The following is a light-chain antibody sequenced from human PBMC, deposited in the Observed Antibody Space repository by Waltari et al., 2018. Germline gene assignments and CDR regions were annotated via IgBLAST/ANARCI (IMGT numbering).Light chain of an antibody. J-gene: IGKJ4*01. Sequence: DIQMTQYPSSLSASVGDRVTITCRASQTIPRYLNWYQQKPGKAPKLLIYGISNLHSGVPSRFSGSGSGTDFTLTISSLQPEDFATYYCQQSTSIPLTFGGGTKVDIK. CDR3: QQSTSIPLT. V-gene: IGKV1-39*01. CDR2: GIS. CDR1: QTIPRY.